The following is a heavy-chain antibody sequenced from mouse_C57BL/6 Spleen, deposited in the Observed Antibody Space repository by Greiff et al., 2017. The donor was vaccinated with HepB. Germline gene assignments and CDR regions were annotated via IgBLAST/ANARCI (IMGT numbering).Heavy chain of an antibody. CDR3: ARDRNYGSYSYYFDY. Sequence: EVKLMESGGGLVKPGGSLKLSCAASGFTFSSYAMSWVRQTPEKRLEWVATISDGGSYTYYPDNVKGRFTISRDNAKNNLYLQMSHLKSEDTAMYYCARDRNYGSYSYYFDYWGQGTTLTVSS. V-gene: IGHV5-4*01. CDR2: ISDGGSYT. J-gene: IGHJ2*01. CDR1: GFTFSSYA. D-gene: IGHD1-1*01.